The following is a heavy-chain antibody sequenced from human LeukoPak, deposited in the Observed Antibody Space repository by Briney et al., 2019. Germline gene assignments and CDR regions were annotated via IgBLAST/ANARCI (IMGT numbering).Heavy chain of an antibody. CDR1: GYTFTSYG. CDR2: ISAYNGNT. J-gene: IGHJ5*02. CDR3: ARAERSRGIAGNWFDP. V-gene: IGHV1-18*01. D-gene: IGHD6-13*01. Sequence: GASVKVSCKASGYTFTSYGISWVRQAPGQGLEWMGWISAYNGNTNYAQKLQGRVTMTTDTSTSTAYMELRSLRSDDTAVYYCARAERSRGIAGNWFDPWGQGTLVTVSS.